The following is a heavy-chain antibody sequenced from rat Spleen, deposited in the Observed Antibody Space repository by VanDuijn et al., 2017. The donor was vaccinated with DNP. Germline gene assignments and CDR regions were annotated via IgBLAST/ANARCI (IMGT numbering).Heavy chain of an antibody. CDR1: GFTFSDYA. D-gene: IGHD1-9*01. CDR2: ISYEGSST. J-gene: IGHJ3*01. Sequence: EVHLVESGGGLVQPGRSLKLSCAASGFTFSDYAMAWVRQAPKKGLEWVATISYEGSSTYYGDSVKGRFTISRDNAKSTLYLQMNSLRSEDMATYYCARWDSTGITTGFAYWGQGTLVTVSS. CDR3: ARWDSTGITTGFAY. V-gene: IGHV5-22*01.